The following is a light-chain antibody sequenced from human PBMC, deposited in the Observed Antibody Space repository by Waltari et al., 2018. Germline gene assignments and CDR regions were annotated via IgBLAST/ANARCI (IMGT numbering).Light chain of an antibody. CDR2: GGS. V-gene: IGKV2-40*01. Sequence: VITQNPLSLPTTPGEPASIPSRSSERLLYNHGKSYLHWYLQKPGQSPQLLIYGGSNRASGVPDRFSGSGSDTDFTLKISKVEAEDVGIYYCGQAMAFPFSFGQGTKVEI. CDR3: GQAMAFPFS. CDR1: ERLLYNHGKSY. J-gene: IGKJ2*03.